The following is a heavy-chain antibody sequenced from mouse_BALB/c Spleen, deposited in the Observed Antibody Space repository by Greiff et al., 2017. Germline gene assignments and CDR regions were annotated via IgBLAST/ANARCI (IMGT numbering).Heavy chain of an antibody. CDR3: ASAYYGNYAMDY. CDR2: IYPGNVNT. J-gene: IGHJ4*01. Sequence: VQLQQSGPELVKPGASVRISCKASGYTFTSYYIHWVKQRPGQGLEWIGWIYPGNVNTKYNEKFKGKATLTADKSSSTAYMQLSSLTSEDSAVYFCASAYYGNYAMDYWGQGTSVTVSS. D-gene: IGHD2-10*01. V-gene: IGHV1S56*01. CDR1: GYTFTSYY.